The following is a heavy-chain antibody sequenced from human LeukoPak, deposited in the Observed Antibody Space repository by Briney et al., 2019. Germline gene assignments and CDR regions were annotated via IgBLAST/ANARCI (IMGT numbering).Heavy chain of an antibody. CDR2: INHSGST. J-gene: IGHJ6*03. V-gene: IGHV4-34*01. Sequence: PSEALSLTCAVYGGSFSGYYWSWIRQPPGKGLEWIGEINHSGSTNYNPSLKSRVTISVDTSKNQFSLKLSSVTAADTAVYYCAREPRPPEELWFGIYYMDVWGKGTTVTVSS. CDR3: AREPRPPEELWFGIYYMDV. CDR1: GGSFSGYY. D-gene: IGHD3-10*01.